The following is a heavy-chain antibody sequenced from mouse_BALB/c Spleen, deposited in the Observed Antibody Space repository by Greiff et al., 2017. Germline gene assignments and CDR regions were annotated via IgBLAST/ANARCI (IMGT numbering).Heavy chain of an antibody. CDR2: ISSGSSTI. J-gene: IGHJ2*01. Sequence: DVMLVESGGGLVQPGGSRKLSCAASGFTFSSFGMHWVRQAPEKGLEWVAYISSGSSTIYYADTVKGRFTISRDNPKNTLFLQMTSLRSEDTAMYYCARHTPDYWGQGTTLTVSS. V-gene: IGHV5-17*02. CDR3: ARHTPDY. CDR1: GFTFSSFG.